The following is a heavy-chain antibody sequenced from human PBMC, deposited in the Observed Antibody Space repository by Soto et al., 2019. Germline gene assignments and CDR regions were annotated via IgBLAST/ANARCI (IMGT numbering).Heavy chain of an antibody. CDR1: GFTLSSSA. CDR2: ISYHGSNT. Sequence: GGSLRLSCAASGFTLSSSAMSWVRQAPGKGLEWVAVISYHGSNTYYADSVKGRFTISRDNSKNTLYLQMNSLRVEDTAVYYCAKGYHNFDYWGLGTLVTVPQ. CDR3: AKGYHNFDY. J-gene: IGHJ4*02. V-gene: IGHV3-30*18. D-gene: IGHD2-2*01.